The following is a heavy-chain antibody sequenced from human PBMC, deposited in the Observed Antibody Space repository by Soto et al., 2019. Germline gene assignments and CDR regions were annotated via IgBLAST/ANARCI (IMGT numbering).Heavy chain of an antibody. J-gene: IGHJ4*02. V-gene: IGHV3-74*01. Sequence: GGSLRLSCAASGFTFSGYWMHWVRQAPGEGLVWVSRIDNDGSSTIYYADSVKGRFTISRDNAKNSLYLQMNSLRAEDTAVYYCARDPREYYFDYWGQGTLVTVSS. CDR2: IDNDGSSTI. CDR1: GFTFSGYW. CDR3: ARDPREYYFDY.